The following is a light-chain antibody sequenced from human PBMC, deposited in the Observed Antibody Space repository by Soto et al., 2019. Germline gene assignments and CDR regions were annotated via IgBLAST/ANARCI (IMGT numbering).Light chain of an antibody. Sequence: EIVMTQSPLSLPVTLGEPASISCRSSQSLLHSNGYNYLDWYLQKPGQSPQLLIYEVSTRVSGVPDRFSGSGSGTDFTLEISRVETDDVGIYYCMQSTQLPPTFGQGTRLEIK. V-gene: IGKV2D-29*02. CDR3: MQSTQLPPT. CDR1: QSLLHSNGYNY. J-gene: IGKJ5*01. CDR2: EVS.